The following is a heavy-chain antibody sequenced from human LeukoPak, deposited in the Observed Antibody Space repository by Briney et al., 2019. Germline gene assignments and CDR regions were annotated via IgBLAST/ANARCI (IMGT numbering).Heavy chain of an antibody. CDR2: IKEDESEK. CDR3: ARQVGDYGDYYFDY. D-gene: IGHD4-17*01. CDR1: GFTFTSYW. Sequence: QAGGSLRLSCAASGFTFTSYWMGWVRQAPGNGPEWVANIKEDESEKNYVDSVKGRFTISRDNSKNTLYLQMNSLRAEDTAVYYCARQVGDYGDYYFDYWGQGTLVTVSS. V-gene: IGHV3-7*01. J-gene: IGHJ4*02.